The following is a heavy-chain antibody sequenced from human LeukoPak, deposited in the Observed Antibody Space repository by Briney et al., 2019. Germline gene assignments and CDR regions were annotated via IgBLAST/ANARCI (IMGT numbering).Heavy chain of an antibody. Sequence: GGYLRLSCAASGFTFSSYAMSWVRQAPGKGLEWVSAISGSGGSTYYANSVKGRFTISRDNSKNTLYLQMNSLRAEDTAVYYCAKASFHPGYSSGWGLYMGYYFYYWAQGTLVTVSS. D-gene: IGHD6-19*01. J-gene: IGHJ4*02. CDR2: ISGSGGST. CDR3: AKASFHPGYSSGWGLYMGYYFYY. V-gene: IGHV3-23*01. CDR1: GFTFSSYA.